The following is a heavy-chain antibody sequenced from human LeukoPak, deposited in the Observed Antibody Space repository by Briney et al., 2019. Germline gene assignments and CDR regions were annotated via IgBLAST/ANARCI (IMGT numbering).Heavy chain of an antibody. Sequence: PSETLSLTCTVSGGSTSSSSYYWGWIRRPPGKGLEWIGNIYYTGRTYYNPSLKSRVTISVDTSKNQFSLKLSSVSAADTAVYYCAREERYCSSTSCYKDANWFDPWGQGTLVTVSS. CDR2: IYYTGRT. J-gene: IGHJ5*02. CDR1: GGSTSSSSYY. D-gene: IGHD2-2*02. V-gene: IGHV4-39*02. CDR3: AREERYCSSTSCYKDANWFDP.